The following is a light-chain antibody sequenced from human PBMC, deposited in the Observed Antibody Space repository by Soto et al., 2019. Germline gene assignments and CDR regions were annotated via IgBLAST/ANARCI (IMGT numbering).Light chain of an antibody. Sequence: EIVLTQSPATLSLSPGERATLSCRASQTVGTFLAWYQQKPGQAPRLVIYDASKRATGIPARFSGTGSGTDFALTISSIEPEEFAVYYCQHRTNWPRTFGQGTKLDIK. CDR2: DAS. CDR3: QHRTNWPRT. J-gene: IGKJ2*01. CDR1: QTVGTF. V-gene: IGKV3-11*01.